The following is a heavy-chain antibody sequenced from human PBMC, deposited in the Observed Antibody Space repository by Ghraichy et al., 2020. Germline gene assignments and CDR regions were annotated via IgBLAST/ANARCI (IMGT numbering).Heavy chain of an antibody. D-gene: IGHD1-26*01. CDR1: GFTFSSYA. Sequence: GGSLRLSCAASGFTFSSYAMSWVRQAPGKGLEWVSGISGSGGSTYYADSVKGRVTISRDNSKNTLYLQMNSLRAEDTAVYDCAKDRLASGSYYFDYWGQGTLVTVSS. CDR2: ISGSGGST. CDR3: AKDRLASGSYYFDY. V-gene: IGHV3-23*01. J-gene: IGHJ4*02.